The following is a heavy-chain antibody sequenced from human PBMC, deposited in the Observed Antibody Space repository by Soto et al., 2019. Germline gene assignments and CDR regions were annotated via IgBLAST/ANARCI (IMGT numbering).Heavy chain of an antibody. CDR2: ISGSGGTT. CDR3: AKASLGMDV. CDR1: GFTFSTYA. J-gene: IGHJ6*03. V-gene: IGHV3-23*01. Sequence: GGSLRLSCAASGFTFSTYAMSWVRQAPGKGLEWVSSISGSGGTTYYADSVEGRFTISRDNSKNTLYLQMNSLRAEDTAVYYCAKASLGMDVWGKGTTVPVS.